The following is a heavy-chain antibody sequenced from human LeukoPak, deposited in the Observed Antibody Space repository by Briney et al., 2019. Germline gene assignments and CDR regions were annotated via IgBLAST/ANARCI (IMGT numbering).Heavy chain of an antibody. J-gene: IGHJ4*02. CDR3: ARDLLNDEGSSYFFDQ. CDR2: ISKSSDRI. CDR1: GFTFSSYS. V-gene: IGHV3-48*04. D-gene: IGHD2-2*01. Sequence: GGSLRPSCAASGFTFSSYSMNWVRQAPGKGLEWVSYISKSSDRIYHADSVKGRFTISRDNAKNSLYLQMDSLRAEDTAVYYCARDLLNDEGSSYFFDQWGRGTLVTVSS.